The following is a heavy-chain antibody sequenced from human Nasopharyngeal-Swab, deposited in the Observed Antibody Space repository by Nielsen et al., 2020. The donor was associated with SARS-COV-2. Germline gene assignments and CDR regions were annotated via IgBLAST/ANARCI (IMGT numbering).Heavy chain of an antibody. J-gene: IGHJ4*02. V-gene: IGHV1-46*01. CDR1: GFPFTNYY. Sequence: ASVKVSCKASGFPFTNYYIHWVRQAPGQGLEWMAIINPSGGSPTYAQRFQGRVTMTWDTSTGPVYMEISSLRFDDTAVYYCARDPMMCRSTSCAFDHVGQGTLVTVSS. D-gene: IGHD2-2*01. CDR3: ARDPMMCRSTSCAFDH. CDR2: INPSGGSP.